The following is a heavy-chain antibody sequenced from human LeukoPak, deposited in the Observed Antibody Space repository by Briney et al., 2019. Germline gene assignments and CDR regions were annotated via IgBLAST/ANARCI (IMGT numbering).Heavy chain of an antibody. CDR2: ISAYNGNT. Sequence: ASVKVSCKASGGTFSSYAISWVRQAPGQGLEWMGWISAYNGNTNYAQKLQGRVTMTTDTSTSTAYMELRSLRSDDTAVYYCARDLEADNTRDYWGQGTLVTVSS. CDR1: GGTFSSYA. D-gene: IGHD3-3*01. J-gene: IGHJ4*02. V-gene: IGHV1-18*01. CDR3: ARDLEADNTRDY.